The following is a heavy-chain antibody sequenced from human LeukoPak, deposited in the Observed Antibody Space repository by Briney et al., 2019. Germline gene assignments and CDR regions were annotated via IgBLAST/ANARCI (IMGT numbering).Heavy chain of an antibody. Sequence: SETLSLTCTVSGGSISSSSYYWGWIRQPPGKGLEWIGSIYCSGSTYYNPSLKSRVTISVDTSKNQFSLKLSSVTAADTAVYYCARVRTAWCFDYWGQGTLVTVSS. CDR1: GGSISSSSYY. V-gene: IGHV4-39*07. D-gene: IGHD5-18*01. CDR2: IYCSGST. CDR3: ARVRTAWCFDY. J-gene: IGHJ4*02.